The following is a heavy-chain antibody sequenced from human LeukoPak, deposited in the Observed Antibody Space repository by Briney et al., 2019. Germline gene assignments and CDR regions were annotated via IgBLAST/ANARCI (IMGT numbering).Heavy chain of an antibody. CDR3: ARRRKVVYAPPSTYYYYYMDV. Sequence: SETLSLTCAVSGYSISSGYYWGWIRQPPGKGLEWIGSIYYSGSTYYNPSLKSRVTISVDTSKSQFSLKLSSVTAADTAVYYCARRRKVVYAPPSTYYYYYMDVWGKGTTVTVSS. CDR1: GYSISSGYY. CDR2: IYYSGST. J-gene: IGHJ6*03. V-gene: IGHV4-38-2*01. D-gene: IGHD2-8*02.